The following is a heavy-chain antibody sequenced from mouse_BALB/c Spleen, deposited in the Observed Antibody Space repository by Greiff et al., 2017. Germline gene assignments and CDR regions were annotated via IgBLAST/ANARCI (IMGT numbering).Heavy chain of an antibody. CDR1: GYSITSDYA. V-gene: IGHV3-2*02. D-gene: IGHD3-3*01. CDR2: ISYSGST. J-gene: IGHJ2*01. Sequence: EVQLVESGPGLVKPSQSLSLTCTVTGYSITSDYAWNWIRQFPGNKLEWMGYISYSGSTSYNPSLKSRISITRDTSKNQFFLQLNSVTTEDTATYYCARGDVGDYWGQGTTLTVSS. CDR3: ARGDVGDY.